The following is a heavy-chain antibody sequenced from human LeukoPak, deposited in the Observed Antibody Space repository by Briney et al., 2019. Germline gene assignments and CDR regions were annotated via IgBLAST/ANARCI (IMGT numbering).Heavy chain of an antibody. J-gene: IGHJ4*02. CDR3: ARQAIGFGEFLFDY. Sequence: PSETLSLTCTVSGGSISSYYWSWIRQPAGTALEWIGRIYTSGTITYNPSLKSRVTISVDTSKNQFSLKLSSVTAADTAVYYCARQAIGFGEFLFDYWGQGTLVTVSS. D-gene: IGHD3-10*01. CDR2: IYTSGTI. V-gene: IGHV4-4*07. CDR1: GGSISSYY.